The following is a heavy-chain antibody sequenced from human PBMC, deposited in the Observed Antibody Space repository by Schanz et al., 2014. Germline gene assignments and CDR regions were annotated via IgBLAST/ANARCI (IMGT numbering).Heavy chain of an antibody. V-gene: IGHV1-3*01. Sequence: QVQLVQSWAEVKGPGASVKVSCKASGYSFTPFPIHWVRQAPGQRLEWMGWINAGTGNTEYSQKFQGRVTITRDTLASTAYMEVSSLRADDTAMYYCATMWGYCTATACQILEVLDVWGQGTMVTVSS. CDR1: GYSFTPFP. D-gene: IGHD2-8*02. J-gene: IGHJ3*01. CDR3: ATMWGYCTATACQILEVLDV. CDR2: INAGTGNT.